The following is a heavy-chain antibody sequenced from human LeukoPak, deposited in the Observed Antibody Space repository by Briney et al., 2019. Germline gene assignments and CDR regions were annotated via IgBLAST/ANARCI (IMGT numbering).Heavy chain of an antibody. CDR2: INHSGST. D-gene: IGHD3-3*01. Sequence: SETLSLTCAVYGGSFSGYYWSWIRQPPGKGLEWIGEINHSGSTNYNPSLKSRVTISVDTSKNQFSLKLSSVPAADTAVYSCARGLSFWSGGGGPACWGQGTLVTVSS. CDR1: GGSFSGYY. J-gene: IGHJ4*02. V-gene: IGHV4-34*01. CDR3: ARGLSFWSGGGGPAC.